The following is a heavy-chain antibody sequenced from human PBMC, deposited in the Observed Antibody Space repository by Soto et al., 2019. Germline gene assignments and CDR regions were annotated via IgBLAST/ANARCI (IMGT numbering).Heavy chain of an antibody. V-gene: IGHV3-74*01. D-gene: IGHD1-1*01. J-gene: IGHJ6*03. CDR3: ARGERYYDKDV. CDR1: GFTFSSYW. CDR2: ISSDGSST. Sequence: EMQLVESGGGLVQPWGSLRLSCAASGFTFSSYWMHWVRQAPGQGLVWVARISSDGSSTNYGDSVKGRFTISRDNAKNTLYLPVKSLRADDRAVYYCARGERYYDKDVWGKGTTVTVTS.